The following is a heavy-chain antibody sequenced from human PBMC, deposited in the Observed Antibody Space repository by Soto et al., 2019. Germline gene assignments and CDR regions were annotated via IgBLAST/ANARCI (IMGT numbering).Heavy chain of an antibody. J-gene: IGHJ4*02. CDR2: ISSTGRTI. V-gene: IGHV3-11*01. CDR1: GFTFSNYY. D-gene: IGHD6-19*01. CDR3: ARSYSSGWEFDY. Sequence: LRLSCGASGFTFSNYYMSWIRQAPGKVLEWVSYISSTGRTIYYADSVKGRFTVSRDNAQNSLSLKLNSLRVEDTAVYYCARSYSSGWEFDYWGQGTQVTVSS.